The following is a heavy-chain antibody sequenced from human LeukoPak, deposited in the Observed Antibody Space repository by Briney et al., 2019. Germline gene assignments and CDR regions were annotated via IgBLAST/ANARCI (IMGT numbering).Heavy chain of an antibody. CDR3: ARFSPRAMGNYLDF. V-gene: IGHV4-30-2*01. D-gene: IGHD7-27*01. Sequence: PSETLSLTCAVSGGSISSGSYSWSWIRQPPGKGLEWIGYIYPRGSTYYNPSLKSRVILSLDKSANQFSLNLSSVTAADTAVYYCARFSPRAMGNYLDFWGQGTLVTVSS. J-gene: IGHJ4*02. CDR1: GGSISSGSYS. CDR2: IYPRGST.